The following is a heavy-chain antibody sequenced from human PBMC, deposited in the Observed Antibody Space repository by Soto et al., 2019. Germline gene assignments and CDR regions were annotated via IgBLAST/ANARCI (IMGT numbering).Heavy chain of an antibody. V-gene: IGHV4-34*01. CDR3: ARGGISHGAYFYYMDV. J-gene: IGHJ6*03. CDR1: GGSLSDYF. Sequence: SETLSLTCVVSGGSLSDYFWSWIRQPPGMALEWIGEINHLGSFNYNPSLKSRVTMSVDTSKNQFSLTLNSVPAADTVIFYCARGGISHGAYFYYMDVGDRGTTVTVPS. CDR2: INHLGSF. D-gene: IGHD2-21*01.